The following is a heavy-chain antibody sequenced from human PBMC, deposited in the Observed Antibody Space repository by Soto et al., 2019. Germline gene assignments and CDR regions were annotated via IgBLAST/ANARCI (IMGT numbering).Heavy chain of an antibody. J-gene: IGHJ4*02. CDR3: ARVGPLMAGLDY. Sequence: SETLSLTCTVSGGSISSSSYYWGWIRQPPGKGLEWIGSIYYSGSTYYNPSLKSRVTISVDTSKNQFSLKLSSVTAADTAVYYCARVGPLMAGLDYWGQGTLVTVSS. V-gene: IGHV4-39*01. CDR1: GGSISSSSYY. CDR2: IYYSGST.